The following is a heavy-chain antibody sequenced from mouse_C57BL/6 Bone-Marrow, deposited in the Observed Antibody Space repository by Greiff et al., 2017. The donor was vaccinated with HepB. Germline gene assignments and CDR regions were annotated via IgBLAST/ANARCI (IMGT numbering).Heavy chain of an antibody. CDR3: TRGVRRGFAY. Sequence: QVQLKESGAELVRPGASVTLSCKASGYTFTDYEMHWVKQTPVHGLEWIGAIDPETGGTAYNQKFKGKAILTADKSSSTAYMELRSLTSEDSAVYYCTRGVRRGFAYGGRGTLVTVTA. V-gene: IGHV1-15*01. J-gene: IGHJ3*01. CDR2: IDPETGGT. CDR1: GYTFTDYE.